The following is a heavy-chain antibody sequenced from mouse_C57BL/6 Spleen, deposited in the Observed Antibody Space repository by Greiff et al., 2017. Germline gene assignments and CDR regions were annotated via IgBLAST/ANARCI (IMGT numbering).Heavy chain of an antibody. J-gene: IGHJ2*01. CDR3: ARADDGYWGY. CDR2: ISYDGSN. V-gene: IGHV3-6*01. D-gene: IGHD2-3*01. Sequence: EVKLMESGPGLVKPSQSLSLTCSVTGYSITSGYYWNWIRQFPGNKLEWMGYISYDGSNNYNPSLKNRISITRDTSKNQFFLKLNSVTTEDTATYYCARADDGYWGYWGQGTTLTVSS. CDR1: GYSITSGYY.